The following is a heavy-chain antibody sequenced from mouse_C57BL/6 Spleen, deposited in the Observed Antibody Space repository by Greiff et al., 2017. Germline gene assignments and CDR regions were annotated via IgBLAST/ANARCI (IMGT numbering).Heavy chain of an antibody. J-gene: IGHJ1*03. CDR3: AKEDYYGSSYKDWYFDV. CDR2: IWRGGST. CDR1: GFSLTSYG. V-gene: IGHV2-5*01. D-gene: IGHD1-1*01. Sequence: QVQLQQSGPGLVQPSQTLSITCTVSGFSLTSYGVHWVRQSPGKGLEWLGVIWRGGSTDSNAAFMSRLSITKDNSKSQVFFKMNSLQADDTAIYXGAKEDYYGSSYKDWYFDVWGTGTTVTVSS.